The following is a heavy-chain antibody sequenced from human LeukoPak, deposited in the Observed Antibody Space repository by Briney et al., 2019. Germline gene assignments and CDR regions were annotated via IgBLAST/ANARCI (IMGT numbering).Heavy chain of an antibody. CDR1: GGSISSSSYY. V-gene: IGHV4-39*01. CDR3: AKVIGTDNAFDI. D-gene: IGHD2-21*01. CDR2: IYYSGST. Sequence: SETLSLTCTVSGGSISSSSYYWGWIRQPPGKGREWIGSIYYSGSTYYNPSLKSRVTISVDTSKNQFSLKLSSVTAADTAVYYCAKVIGTDNAFDIWGQGTMVTVSS. J-gene: IGHJ3*02.